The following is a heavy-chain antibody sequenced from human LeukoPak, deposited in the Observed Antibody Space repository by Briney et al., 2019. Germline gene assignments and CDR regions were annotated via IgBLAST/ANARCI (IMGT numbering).Heavy chain of an antibody. CDR2: IIPIFGTA. CDR3: ARAAGLAYDY. J-gene: IGHJ4*02. Sequence: ASVKVSCKASGGTFSSSAISWVRQAPGQGLEWMGGIIPIFGTANCAQKFQGRVTITTDESTSTAYMELSSLRSEDTAVYYCARAAGLAYDYWGQGTLVTVSS. V-gene: IGHV1-69*05. CDR1: GGTFSSSA. D-gene: IGHD6-19*01.